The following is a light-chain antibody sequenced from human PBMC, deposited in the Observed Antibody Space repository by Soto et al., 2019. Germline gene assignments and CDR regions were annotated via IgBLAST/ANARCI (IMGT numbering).Light chain of an antibody. CDR3: QQRSNWPPT. Sequence: IGLTHSPSTLSLSPGETATLSCRASQSVRNYLAWYQQKPGQAPRLLIYDASNRATGIPARFSGTGSETDFTLTISSLEPEDFAIYYCQQRSNWPPTFGQGTKVDIK. J-gene: IGKJ1*01. CDR1: QSVRNY. CDR2: DAS. V-gene: IGKV3-11*01.